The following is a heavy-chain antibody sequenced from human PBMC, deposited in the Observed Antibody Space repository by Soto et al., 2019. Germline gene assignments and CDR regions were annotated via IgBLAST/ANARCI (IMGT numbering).Heavy chain of an antibody. CDR1: GGSISSSSYY. Sequence: QLQLQESGPGLVKPSETLSLTCTVSGGSISSSSYYWGWIRQPPGKGLEWIGSLYYSGSTYYNPSLKSRVTISVVTAQKQCCRKLSSVIAADTAVYYCARGSIAMIVVVITTAFDIWGQGTMVTVSS. CDR3: ARGSIAMIVVVITTAFDI. CDR2: LYYSGST. J-gene: IGHJ3*02. V-gene: IGHV4-39*01. D-gene: IGHD3-22*01.